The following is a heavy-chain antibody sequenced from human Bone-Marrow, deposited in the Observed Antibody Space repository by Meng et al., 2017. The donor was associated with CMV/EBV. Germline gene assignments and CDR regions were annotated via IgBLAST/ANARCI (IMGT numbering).Heavy chain of an antibody. D-gene: IGHD2-8*01. CDR3: ALLGGIVPVITEIDGLDI. CDR1: GFTFSSYW. J-gene: IGHJ3*02. V-gene: IGHV3-7*01. CDR2: IKQDGSEK. Sequence: GGPLRLSCAASGFTFSSYWMSWVRQAPGKGLEWVANIKQDGSEKYYVDSVKGRFTISRDNAKNSLYLQMNSLRAEDTAVYYCALLGGIVPVITEIDGLDIWGQGTMVTVSS.